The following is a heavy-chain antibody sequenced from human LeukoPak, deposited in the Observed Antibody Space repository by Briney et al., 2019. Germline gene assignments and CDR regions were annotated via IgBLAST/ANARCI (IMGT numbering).Heavy chain of an antibody. CDR3: AKGSSGYFVDL. CDR2: IKHDASEK. D-gene: IGHD3-22*01. Sequence: PGGSLRLSCAASGFTFSSYWMAWVRQTPGKGLEWVTNIKHDASEKYYVDSVKGRFTISRDNSKNTLFLQMNSLRAEDTALYYCAKGSSGYFVDLWGQGTLVTVSS. V-gene: IGHV3-7*03. J-gene: IGHJ5*02. CDR1: GFTFSSYW.